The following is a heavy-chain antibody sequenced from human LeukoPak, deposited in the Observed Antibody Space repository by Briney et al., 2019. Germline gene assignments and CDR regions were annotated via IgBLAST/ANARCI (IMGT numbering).Heavy chain of an antibody. D-gene: IGHD3-16*01. CDR2: ISGSGGGT. J-gene: IGHJ4*02. CDR1: GFTFSSYA. V-gene: IGHV3-23*01. CDR3: ARRSGGGYYFDY. Sequence: GGSLRLSCAASGFTFSSYAMSWVRQAPGKGLEWVSTISGSGGGTYYPDSVKGQFTISRDNSTNTLYLQMNSLRAEDTAIYYCARRSGGGYYFDYWGQGTLVTVSS.